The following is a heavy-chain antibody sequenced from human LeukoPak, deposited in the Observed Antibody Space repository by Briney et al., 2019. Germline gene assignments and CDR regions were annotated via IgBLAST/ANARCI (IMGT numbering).Heavy chain of an antibody. CDR2: ISSSGSTI. V-gene: IGHV3-48*03. Sequence: GGSLRLSCAASGFTFSSYEMNWVRQAPGKGLEWVSYISSSGSTIYYADSVKGRFISSRDNTKNSLYLQMNSLRAEDTAIYYCARAPDYYDSSGGDAFDIWGQGTMVTVSS. D-gene: IGHD3-22*01. CDR1: GFTFSSYE. J-gene: IGHJ3*02. CDR3: ARAPDYYDSSGGDAFDI.